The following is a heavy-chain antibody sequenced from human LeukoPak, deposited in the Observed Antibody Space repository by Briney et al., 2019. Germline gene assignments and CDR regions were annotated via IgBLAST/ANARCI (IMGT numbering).Heavy chain of an antibody. Sequence: PGGSLRLSCAASGFTFSSYGMSWVRQAPGKGLEWVSAISGSGGSTYYADSVKGRFTISRDNSKNTLYLQMNSLRAEDTTVYYCAKDRGKWLVPRTPFDYWGQGTLVTVSS. J-gene: IGHJ4*02. CDR1: GFTFSSYG. CDR3: AKDRGKWLVPRTPFDY. V-gene: IGHV3-23*01. D-gene: IGHD6-19*01. CDR2: ISGSGGST.